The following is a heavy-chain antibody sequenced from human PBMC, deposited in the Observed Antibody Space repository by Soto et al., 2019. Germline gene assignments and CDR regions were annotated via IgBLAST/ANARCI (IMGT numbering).Heavy chain of an antibody. CDR1: GGSISGSY. J-gene: IGHJ4*02. V-gene: IGHV4-59*01. CDR2: VYYTGST. Sequence: LSLTCSVSGGSISGSYWSWIRQSPGKGLEWLGYVYYTGSTNYSPSLRSRVSISVDTSKNEFSLRLSSVTAADTAVYFCARSVAVPGAHIDYWGQGTQVTVSS. D-gene: IGHD6-19*01. CDR3: ARSVAVPGAHIDY.